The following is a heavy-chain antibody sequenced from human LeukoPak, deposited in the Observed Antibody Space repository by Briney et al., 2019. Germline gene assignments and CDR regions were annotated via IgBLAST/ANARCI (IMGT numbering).Heavy chain of an antibody. V-gene: IGHV3-30*04. CDR2: ISYDGSNK. Sequence: PGGSLRLSCAASGFTFSSYAMHWVRQAPGKGLEWVAVISYDGSNKYYADSVKGRFTISRDNSKNTLYLQMNSLRAEDTAVYYCAGESIVGAVDAFDIWGQGTMVTVSS. CDR1: GFTFSSYA. J-gene: IGHJ3*02. D-gene: IGHD1-26*01. CDR3: AGESIVGAVDAFDI.